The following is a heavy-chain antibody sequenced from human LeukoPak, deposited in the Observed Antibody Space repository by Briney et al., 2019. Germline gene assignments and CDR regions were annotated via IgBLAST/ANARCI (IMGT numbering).Heavy chain of an antibody. V-gene: IGHV1-46*01. CDR3: AGDSGGPDSLPNYSYGMDV. J-gene: IGHJ6*02. CDR1: GYTFTDYY. CDR2: INPSGSST. D-gene: IGHD2-15*01. Sequence: ASVKVSCKASGYTFTDYYMHWVRQAPGQGLEWMGIINPSGSSTSYAQKFQGRVNMTRDTATSTVYMELSTMRSEDMTVYYCAGDSGGPDSLPNYSYGMDVWGQGTRSPSP.